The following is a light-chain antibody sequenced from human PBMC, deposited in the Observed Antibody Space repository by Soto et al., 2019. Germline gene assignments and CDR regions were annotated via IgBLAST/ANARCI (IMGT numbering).Light chain of an antibody. CDR3: QSSDGNNMV. Sequence: NFMLTQPHSVSESPGKTVTISCTGSSGSIASGYVQWYQQRPRSAPTTLIYEDNQRPAGGPDRFSGSIDSSSNSASLTISGLRPEDEADYYCQSSDGNNMVFGGGTKLTVL. CDR2: EDN. V-gene: IGLV6-57*02. J-gene: IGLJ2*01. CDR1: SGSIASGY.